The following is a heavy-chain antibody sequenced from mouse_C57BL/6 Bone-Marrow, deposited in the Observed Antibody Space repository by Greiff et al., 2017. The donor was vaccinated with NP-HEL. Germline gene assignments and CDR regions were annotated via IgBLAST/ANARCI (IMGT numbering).Heavy chain of an antibody. D-gene: IGHD1-1*01. CDR2: IYPGNSDT. Sequence: VQLQQSGTVLARPGASVKMSCKTSGYTFTSYWMHWVKQRPGQGLEWIGAIYPGNSDTSYNQKFKGKAKLTAVTSASTAYMELSSLTNEDSAVYYCTGVVEDYYAMDYWGQGTSVTVSS. J-gene: IGHJ4*01. CDR1: GYTFTSYW. CDR3: TGVVEDYYAMDY. V-gene: IGHV1-5*01.